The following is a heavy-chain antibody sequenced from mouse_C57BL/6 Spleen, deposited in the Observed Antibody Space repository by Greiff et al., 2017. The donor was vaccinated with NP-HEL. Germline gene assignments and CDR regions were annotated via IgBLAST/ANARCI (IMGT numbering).Heavy chain of an antibody. CDR1: GYTFTDYY. V-gene: IGHV1-26*01. CDR3: ARGLGRDPFAY. D-gene: IGHD4-1*01. CDR2: INPNNGGT. Sequence: VQLQQSGPELVKPGASVKISCKASGYTFTDYYMNWVKQSHGKSLEWIGDINPNNGGTSYNQKFKGKATLTVDKSSSTAYMELRSLTSEDSAGYYCARGLGRDPFAYWGQGTLVTVSA. J-gene: IGHJ3*01.